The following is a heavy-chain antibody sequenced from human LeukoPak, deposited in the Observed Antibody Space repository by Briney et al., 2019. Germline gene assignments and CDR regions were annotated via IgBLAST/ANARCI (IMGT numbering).Heavy chain of an antibody. V-gene: IGHV3-7*01. CDR1: GFTFSSYA. J-gene: IGHJ4*02. CDR2: INIDGNEK. CDR3: ARQSGYYRKNYFDY. Sequence: GGSLRLSCAASGFTFSSYAMSWVRQAPGKGLEWVAHINIDGNEKFYVDSVRGRFTISRDNAENSLLLQMNNLRAEDTAVYYCARQSGYYRKNYFDYWGQGTLVTVSS. D-gene: IGHD3-22*01.